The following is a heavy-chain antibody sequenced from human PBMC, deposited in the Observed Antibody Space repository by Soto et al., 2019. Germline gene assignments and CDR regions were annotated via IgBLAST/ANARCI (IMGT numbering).Heavy chain of an antibody. CDR3: ARAKQLVANYYYYGMDV. J-gene: IGHJ6*02. CDR1: GGTFSSYA. V-gene: IGHV1-69*06. Sequence: ASVKVSCKASGGTFSSYAISWVRQAPGQGLEWMGGIIPIFGTANYAQKFQGRVTITADKSTSTAYMELSSLRSEDTAVYYCARAKQLVANYYYYGMDVWGQGTTVTVSS. D-gene: IGHD6-6*01. CDR2: IIPIFGTA.